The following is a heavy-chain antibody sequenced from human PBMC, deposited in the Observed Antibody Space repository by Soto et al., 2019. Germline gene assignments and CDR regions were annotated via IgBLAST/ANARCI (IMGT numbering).Heavy chain of an antibody. CDR2: IYHSGST. J-gene: IGHJ4*02. CDR3: AGGPGVARNY. V-gene: IGHV4-30-2*01. CDR1: GGSISSGGYS. Sequence: QLQLQESGSGLVKPSQTLSLTCAVSGGSISSGGYSWSWIRQPPGKGLEWIGYIYHSGSTYYNPSLMSRVTLSVDRSKNRFSLSLSSVTAAGTAVYYCAGGPGVARNYWGQGTLVTGSS. D-gene: IGHD5-12*01.